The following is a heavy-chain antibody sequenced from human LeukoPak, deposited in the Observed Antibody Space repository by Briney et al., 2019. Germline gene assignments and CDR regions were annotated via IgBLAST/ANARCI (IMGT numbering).Heavy chain of an antibody. CDR1: GGTFSSYA. CDR2: IIPIFGTA. D-gene: IGHD3-10*01. CDR3: ARVRMVRGVIDYYYYYYMDV. V-gene: IGHV1-69*13. Sequence: ASVKVSCKASGGTFSSYAISWVRQAPGQGLEWMGGIIPIFGTANYAQKFQGRVTITADESTSTAYMELSSLRSEDTAVYYCARVRMVRGVIDYYYYYYMDVWGKGTTVTISS. J-gene: IGHJ6*03.